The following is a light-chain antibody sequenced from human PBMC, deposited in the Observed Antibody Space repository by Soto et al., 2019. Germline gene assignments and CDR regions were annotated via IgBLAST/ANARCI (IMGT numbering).Light chain of an antibody. Sequence: SPGERVTLSCRASQSVSYTLACYQQKPCQAHRPLIYGPSTRATGIPARFSGSGSGTDFTLTISRLEPEDFAVYYCQHRIDWWTFGQGTKV. CDR1: QSVSYT. CDR3: QHRIDWWT. J-gene: IGKJ1*01. CDR2: GPS. V-gene: IGKV3D-11*03.